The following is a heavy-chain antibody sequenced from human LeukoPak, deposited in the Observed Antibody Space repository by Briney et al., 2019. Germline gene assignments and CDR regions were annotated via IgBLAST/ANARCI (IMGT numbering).Heavy chain of an antibody. J-gene: IGHJ5*02. V-gene: IGHV3-15*01. CDR1: GFTFSNAW. Sequence: GGSLRLSCAASGFTFSNAWMTWVRQAPGKGLEWVGRIKGKTDGGTTDYTAPVKGRFTISRDDSKSTLYLQMNSLKTEDTAVYYCTTDSPLVVVVAATENWFDPWGQGTLVTVSS. CDR3: TTDSPLVVVVAATENWFDP. D-gene: IGHD2-15*01. CDR2: IKGKTDGGTT.